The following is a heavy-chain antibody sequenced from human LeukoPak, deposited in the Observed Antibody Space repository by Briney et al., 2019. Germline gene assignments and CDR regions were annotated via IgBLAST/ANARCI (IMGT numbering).Heavy chain of an antibody. CDR2: ISAYNGNT. D-gene: IGHD6-19*01. CDR1: GYTFTSYG. J-gene: IGHJ4*02. CDR3: ARGGDSSGWYVFDY. V-gene: IGHV1-18*01. Sequence: GASVKVSCKASGYTFTSYGISWVQQAPGQGLEWMGWISAYNGNTNYAQKLQGRVTMTTDTSMSTAYMDLRSLRSDDTAVYYCARGGDSSGWYVFDYWGQGTLVTVSS.